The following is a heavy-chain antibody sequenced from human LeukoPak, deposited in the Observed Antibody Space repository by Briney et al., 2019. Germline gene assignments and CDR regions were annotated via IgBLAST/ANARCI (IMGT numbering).Heavy chain of an antibody. V-gene: IGHV4-38-2*02. CDR3: ARDLEGYDYGDYLRWFDP. J-gene: IGHJ5*02. Sequence: SETLSLTCAVSGYSISSGYYWGWIRQPPGKRLEGIGSIYHSGSTYYNPSLKSRVTISVDTSKNQFSLKLSSVTAADTAVYYCARDLEGYDYGDYLRWFDPWGQGTLVTVSS. CDR2: IYHSGST. CDR1: GYSISSGYY. D-gene: IGHD4-17*01.